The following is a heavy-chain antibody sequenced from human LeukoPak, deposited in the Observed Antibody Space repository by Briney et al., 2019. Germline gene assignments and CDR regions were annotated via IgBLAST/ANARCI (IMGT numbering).Heavy chain of an antibody. J-gene: IGHJ6*03. V-gene: IGHV3-23*01. CDR1: GFTFSSYA. CDR2: ISGSGGST. D-gene: IGHD4-23*01. CDR3: AKGNSYYYYYYMDV. Sequence: GGSLRLSCAASGFTFSSYAMSWVRQAPGKGLEWVSAISGSGGSTYYADSVKGRFAISRDNSKNTLYLQMNSLRAEDTAVYYCAKGNSYYYYYYMDVWGKGTTVTVSS.